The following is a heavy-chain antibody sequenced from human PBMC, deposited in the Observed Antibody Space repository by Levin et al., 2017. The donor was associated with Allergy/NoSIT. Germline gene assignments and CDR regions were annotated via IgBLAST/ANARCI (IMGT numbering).Heavy chain of an antibody. Sequence: ASVKVSCKASRYIFSDYFIHWVRQAPGQGLEWMGWINPHSGDTKYAQEFQGRVTMTRDTSISTAYMELTRLTSDDTAVYYCSRDIYNNDSVFDDWGQGTLVNVFS. J-gene: IGHJ4*02. CDR2: INPHSGDT. D-gene: IGHD5-24*01. V-gene: IGHV1-2*02. CDR1: RYIFSDYF. CDR3: SRDIYNNDSVFDD.